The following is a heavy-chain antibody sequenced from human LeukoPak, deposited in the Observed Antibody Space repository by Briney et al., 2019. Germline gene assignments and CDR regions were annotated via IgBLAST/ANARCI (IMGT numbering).Heavy chain of an antibody. V-gene: IGHV4-34*01. CDR2: INHSGST. J-gene: IGHJ4*02. Sequence: SETLSLTCAVYGGSFSGYYWSWIRQPPGKGLEWIGEINHSGSTNYNPSLKSRVTISVDTSKNQFSLKLSSVTAADTAAYYCAREGIRGYSYGYLAYWGQGTLVTVSS. CDR3: AREGIRGYSYGYLAY. D-gene: IGHD5-18*01. CDR1: GGSFSGYY.